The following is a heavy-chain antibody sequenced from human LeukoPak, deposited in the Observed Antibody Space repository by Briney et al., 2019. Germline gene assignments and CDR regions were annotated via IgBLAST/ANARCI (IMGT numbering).Heavy chain of an antibody. V-gene: IGHV3-49*04. J-gene: IGHJ6*03. CDR3: TRDENNWNLFGYYYYMDV. CDR1: GFTFGDYA. CDR2: IRSKAYGGTT. D-gene: IGHD1-7*01. Sequence: PGGSLRLSCTASGFTFGDYAMSWVRQAPGKGLEWVGFIRSKAYGGTTEYAASVKGRFTISRDDSKSIAYLQMNSLKTEDTAVYYCTRDENNWNLFGYYYYMDVWGKGTTVTVSS.